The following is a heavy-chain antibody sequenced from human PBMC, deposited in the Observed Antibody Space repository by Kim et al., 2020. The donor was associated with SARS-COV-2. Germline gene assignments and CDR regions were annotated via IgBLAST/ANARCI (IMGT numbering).Heavy chain of an antibody. CDR2: IKSKTDGGTT. CDR1: GFTVSNAW. V-gene: IGHV3-15*01. CDR3: TYTPPIHGPGGWFDP. Sequence: GGSLRLSCAATGFTVSNAWMNWVRQAPGKGLECVGRIKSKTDGGTTDYAAPVKGRFIISRDDSEKTLYLQMNSLKTEDTAVYYCTYTPPIHGPGGWFDPWGQGTLVTVSS. D-gene: IGHD3-10*01. J-gene: IGHJ5*02.